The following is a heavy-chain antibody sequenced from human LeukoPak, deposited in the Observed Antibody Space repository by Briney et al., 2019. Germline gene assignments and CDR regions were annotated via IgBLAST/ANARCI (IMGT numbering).Heavy chain of an antibody. CDR1: GFTFSKYW. Sequence: GGSLRLSCAASGFTFSKYWMSWVRQAPGKGLEWVAVIWYDGSNKYYADSVKGRFTISRDNSKNTLYLQMNSLRAEDTAVYYCARSHPITYYYDSSAERSAFDIWGQGTMVTVSS. CDR2: IWYDGSNK. J-gene: IGHJ3*02. V-gene: IGHV3-33*08. CDR3: ARSHPITYYYDSSAERSAFDI. D-gene: IGHD3-22*01.